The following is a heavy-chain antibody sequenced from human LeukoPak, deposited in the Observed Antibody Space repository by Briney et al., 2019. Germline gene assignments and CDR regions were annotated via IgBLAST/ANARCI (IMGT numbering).Heavy chain of an antibody. J-gene: IGHJ4*02. CDR2: IYSGGST. Sequence: SGGSLRLSCAASGFTVSSNYMSWVRQAPGKGLEWVSVIYSGGSTYYADSVKGRFTVSRDNSKNTLYLQMNSLRAEDTAVYYCARSGSYYELPDYWGQGTLVTVSS. V-gene: IGHV3-53*05. D-gene: IGHD1-26*01. CDR1: GFTVSSNY. CDR3: ARSGSYYELPDY.